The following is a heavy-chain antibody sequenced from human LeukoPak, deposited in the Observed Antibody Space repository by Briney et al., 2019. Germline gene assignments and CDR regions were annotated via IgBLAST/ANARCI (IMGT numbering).Heavy chain of an antibody. J-gene: IGHJ4*02. Sequence: GGSLRLSCAASGFTFSSYSMSWVRQAPGKGLEWVSAISESGSGTYYADSVKGRFTISRDNSKDTLSLQMNSLRAEDTAVYYCAKDIAQGYTFGSIEQDYWGQGTLVTVSS. D-gene: IGHD5-18*01. CDR2: ISESGSGT. V-gene: IGHV3-23*01. CDR1: GFTFSSYS. CDR3: AKDIAQGYTFGSIEQDY.